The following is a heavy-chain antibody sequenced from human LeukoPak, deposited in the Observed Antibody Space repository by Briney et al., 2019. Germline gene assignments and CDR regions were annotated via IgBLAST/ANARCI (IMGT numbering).Heavy chain of an antibody. V-gene: IGHV3-7*01. CDR3: AREKYSSGHYYFDY. CDR1: GFTFSSYW. D-gene: IGHD6-19*01. J-gene: IGHJ4*02. CDR2: IKQDGSEK. Sequence: GGSLRLSCAASGFTFSSYWMSWVRQAPGKGLEWVANIKQDGSEKYYVDSVKGRFTISRDNAKNSLYLQMNSLRAEDMAVYYCAREKYSSGHYYFDYWGQGTLVTVSS.